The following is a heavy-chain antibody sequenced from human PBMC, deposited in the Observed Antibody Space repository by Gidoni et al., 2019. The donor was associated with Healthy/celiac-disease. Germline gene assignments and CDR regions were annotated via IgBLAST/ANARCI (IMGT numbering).Heavy chain of an antibody. CDR1: GFTFSSYG. CDR2: IGYDGSNK. CDR3: ARGYWNYEYFDY. V-gene: IGHV3-33*01. J-gene: IGHJ4*02. D-gene: IGHD1-7*01. Sequence: QVQLVESGGGVVQPGRSLRLSCAASGFTFSSYGMHWVRQAPGKGLEWVAVIGYDGSNKYYADSVKGRFTISRDNSKNTLYLQMNSLRAEDTAVYYCARGYWNYEYFDYWGQGTLVTVSS.